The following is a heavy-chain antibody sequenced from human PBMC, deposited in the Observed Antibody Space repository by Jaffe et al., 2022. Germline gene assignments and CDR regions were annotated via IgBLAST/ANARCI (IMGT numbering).Heavy chain of an antibody. CDR2: ISWNSGSI. CDR1: GFTFDDYA. D-gene: IGHD6-19*01. CDR3: AKGGMLLPSSGWFY. V-gene: IGHV3-9*01. J-gene: IGHJ4*02. Sequence: EVQLVESGGGLVQPGRSLRLSCAASGFTFDDYAMHWVRQAPGKGLEWVSGISWNSGSIGYADSVKGRFTISRDNAKNSLYLQMNSLRAEDTALYYCAKGGMLLPSSGWFYWGQGTLVTVSS.